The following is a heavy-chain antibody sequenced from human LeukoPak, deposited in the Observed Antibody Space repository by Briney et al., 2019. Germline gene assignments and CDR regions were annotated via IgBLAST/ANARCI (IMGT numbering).Heavy chain of an antibody. J-gene: IGHJ4*02. Sequence: GGSLRLSCAASGFTFSSYWMHWVRQAPGKGLVWVSRINSDGSSTSYADSVKGRFTISRDNAKNTLYLQMNSLRAESTAVYYCARVYYDSSGYCFDYWGQGTLVTVSS. D-gene: IGHD3-22*01. V-gene: IGHV3-74*01. CDR1: GFTFSSYW. CDR3: ARVYYDSSGYCFDY. CDR2: INSDGSST.